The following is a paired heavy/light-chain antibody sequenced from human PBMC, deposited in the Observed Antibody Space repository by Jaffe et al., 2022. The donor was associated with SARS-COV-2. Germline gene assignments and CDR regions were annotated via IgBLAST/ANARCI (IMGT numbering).Heavy chain of an antibody. CDR3: ANFLTGYFTPLH. J-gene: IGHJ4*02. V-gene: IGHV4-38-2*02. Sequence: QVQLQESGPGLVKPSETLSLSCTVSGFSVTSNYYWGWIRQPPGKGLEWIGSIYHSGSTYYNPSLKSRVTISLDTSKNQFSLKLNSVTAADTAVYYCANFLTGYFTPLHWGQGTLVTVSS. CDR2: IYHSGST. D-gene: IGHD3-9*01. CDR1: GFSVTSNYY.
Light chain of an antibody. J-gene: IGLJ2*01. CDR1: SSDVGGYSY. Sequence: QSALTQPPSASGSPGQSVTISCTGTSSDVGGYSYVSWYQHHPGKAPKLMIYEVSNRPSGVPDRFSGSKSGNTASLTVSGLQADDEAEYYCCSYAGSNTVVFGGGTKLTVL. CDR3: CSYAGSNTVV. CDR2: EVS. V-gene: IGLV2-8*01.